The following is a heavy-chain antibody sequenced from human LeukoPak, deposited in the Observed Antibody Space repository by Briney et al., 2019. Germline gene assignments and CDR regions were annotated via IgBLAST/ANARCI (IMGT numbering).Heavy chain of an antibody. D-gene: IGHD1-26*01. CDR1: GDSVSSNSAA. CDR2: TYYRSKWSN. V-gene: IGHV6-1*01. Sequence: SQTLSLTCAISGDSVSSNSAAWNWIRQSPSRGLEWLARTYYRSKWSNDYAVSVKSRITINPDTSKNQFSLQLNSLTPDDTAVYYCARVGPAYDAFDIWGQGTMVTVSS. CDR3: ARVGPAYDAFDI. J-gene: IGHJ3*02.